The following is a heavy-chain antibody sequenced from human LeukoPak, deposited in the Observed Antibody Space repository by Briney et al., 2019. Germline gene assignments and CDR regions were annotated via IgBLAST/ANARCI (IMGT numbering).Heavy chain of an antibody. D-gene: IGHD3-10*01. Sequence: QSSETLSLTCAVYGGSFSGYYWSWIRQPPGKGLEWIGEINHSGSTNYNPSLKSRVTISVGTSKNQFSLKLSSVTAADTAVYYCARLLSRNYYGSGSYYNAPYYYYYMDVWGKGTTVTISS. CDR2: INHSGST. CDR1: GGSFSGYY. V-gene: IGHV4-34*01. CDR3: ARLLSRNYYGSGSYYNAPYYYYYMDV. J-gene: IGHJ6*03.